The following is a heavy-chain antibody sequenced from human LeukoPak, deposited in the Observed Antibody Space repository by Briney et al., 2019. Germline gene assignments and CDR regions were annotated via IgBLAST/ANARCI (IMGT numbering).Heavy chain of an antibody. V-gene: IGHV3-23*01. CDR1: GFTFSSYS. CDR2: ISGSGGST. D-gene: IGHD5-12*01. Sequence: GGSLRLSCAASGFTFSSYSMNWVRQAPGKGLEWVSAISGSGGSTYYADSVKGRFTISRDNSKNTLYLQMNSLRAEDTAVYYCAKGYSGYDYLDYWGQGTLVTVSS. CDR3: AKGYSGYDYLDY. J-gene: IGHJ4*02.